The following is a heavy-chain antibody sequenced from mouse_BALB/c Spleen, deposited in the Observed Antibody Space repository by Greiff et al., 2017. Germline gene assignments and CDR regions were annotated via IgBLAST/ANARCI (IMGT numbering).Heavy chain of an antibody. J-gene: IGHJ3*01. V-gene: IGHV2-2*02. Sequence: QVQLQQSGPGLVQPSQSLSITCTVSGFSLTSYGVHWVRQSPGKGLEWLGVIWSGGSTDYNAAFISRLSISKDNSKSQIFFKMNSLQANDTAIYYCARNWYGNPFAYWGQGTLVTVSA. CDR3: ARNWYGNPFAY. CDR2: IWSGGST. CDR1: GFSLTSYG. D-gene: IGHD2-10*02.